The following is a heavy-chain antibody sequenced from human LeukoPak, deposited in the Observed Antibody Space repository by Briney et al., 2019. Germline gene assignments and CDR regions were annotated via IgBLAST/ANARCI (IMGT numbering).Heavy chain of an antibody. CDR1: GFTFSSYA. CDR2: ISTSGGST. V-gene: IGHV3-23*01. CDR3: AKDPFVFESGSYLIDY. J-gene: IGHJ4*02. Sequence: GGSLRLSCAAAGFTFSSYAMSWVGHAPGKGLEWVAGISTSGGSTYYTDSVKGRFTISRDNSKKTLYLQMHSLRAEDTAVYYCAKDPFVFESGSYLIDYWGQGTPVTVSS. D-gene: IGHD1-26*01.